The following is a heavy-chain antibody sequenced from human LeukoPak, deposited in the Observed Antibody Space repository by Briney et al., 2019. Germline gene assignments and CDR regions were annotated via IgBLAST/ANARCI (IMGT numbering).Heavy chain of an antibody. D-gene: IGHD3-16*01. CDR2: ITSKYVT. CDR1: VFVVSRNY. J-gene: IGHJ3*01. Sequence: GGSLTLSCAASVFVVSRNYMAGVRQAPGKKLEWVSAITSKYVTYYADSVKGRFVISRDNSKNTMYLQVNGLRAEDTAMYYCYGIHLGDAFDLWGQGTMVTASS. V-gene: IGHV3-53*01. CDR3: YGIHLGDAFDL.